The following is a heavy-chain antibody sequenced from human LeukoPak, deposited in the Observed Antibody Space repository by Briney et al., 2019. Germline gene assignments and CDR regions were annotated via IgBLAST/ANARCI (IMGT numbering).Heavy chain of an antibody. CDR3: ARFRAVAL. CDR1: GFTFSSYA. CDR2: ISYDGSNK. D-gene: IGHD6-19*01. J-gene: IGHJ4*02. Sequence: PGGSLRLSCAASGFTFSSYAMHWVRQAPGKGLEWVAVISYDGSNKYYADSVKGRFTISRDNSKNTLYLQMNSLRAGDTAVYYCARFRAVALWGQGTLVTVSS. V-gene: IGHV3-30-3*01.